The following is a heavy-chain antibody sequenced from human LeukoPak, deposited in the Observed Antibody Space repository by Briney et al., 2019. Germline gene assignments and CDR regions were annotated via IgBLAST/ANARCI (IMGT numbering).Heavy chain of an antibody. V-gene: IGHV4-59*01. CDR1: AGSISSYY. D-gene: IGHD3-10*01. J-gene: IGHJ3*02. Sequence: PSETLSLTCTVPAGSISSYYWSWIRQPPGKGLEWIGYIYYSGSTNYNPSLKSRVTISVDTSKNQFSLKLSSVTAADTAVYYCARLYYVSSAFDIWGQGTMVTVSS. CDR3: ARLYYVSSAFDI. CDR2: IYYSGST.